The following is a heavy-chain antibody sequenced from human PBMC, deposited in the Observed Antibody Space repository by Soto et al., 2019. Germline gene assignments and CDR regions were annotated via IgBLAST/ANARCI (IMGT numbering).Heavy chain of an antibody. J-gene: IGHJ4*02. CDR3: ARGAVLRYLDWLFWYDY. D-gene: IGHD3-9*01. CDR1: GYTFTSYA. CDR2: TNAGNGNT. Sequence: VASVKVSCKASGYTFTSYAMHWVRQAPGQRLEWMGWTNAGNGNTKYSQKFQGRVTITRDTSASTAYMELSSLRSEDTAVYYCARGAVLRYLDWLFWYDYWGQGTLVTVSS. V-gene: IGHV1-3*01.